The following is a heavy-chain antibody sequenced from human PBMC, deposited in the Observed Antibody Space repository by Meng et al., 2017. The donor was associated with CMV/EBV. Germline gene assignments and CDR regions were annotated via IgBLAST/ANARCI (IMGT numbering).Heavy chain of an antibody. J-gene: IGHJ4*02. D-gene: IGHD3-3*01. CDR3: ARDNRRGGVDY. Sequence: QVELEESGPGLAKPYQTLSLTCTVSGGSISSGEYYWSWIRQPPGKGLEWIGYIYYSGSTYYNPSLKSRVTISVDTSKNQFSLKLSSVTAADTAVYYCARDNRRGGVDYWGQGTLVTVSS. CDR1: GGSISSGEYY. CDR2: IYYSGST. V-gene: IGHV4-30-4*08.